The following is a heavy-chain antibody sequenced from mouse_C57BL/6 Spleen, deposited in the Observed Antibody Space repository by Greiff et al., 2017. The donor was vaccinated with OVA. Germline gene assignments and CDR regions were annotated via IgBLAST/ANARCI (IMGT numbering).Heavy chain of an antibody. CDR2: IDPETGGT. CDR3: TRVRFNYYAMDY. J-gene: IGHJ4*01. Sequence: VKLMESGAELVRPGASVTLSCKASGYTFTDYEMHWVKQTPVHGLEWIGAIDPETGGTAYNQKFKGKAILTADKSSSTAYMELRSLTSEDSAVYYCTRVRFNYYAMDYWGQGTSVTVSS. CDR1: GYTFTDYE. V-gene: IGHV1-15*01.